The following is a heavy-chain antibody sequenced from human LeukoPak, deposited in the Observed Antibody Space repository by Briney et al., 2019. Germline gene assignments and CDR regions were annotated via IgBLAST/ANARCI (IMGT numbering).Heavy chain of an antibody. CDR3: ARLDYGGNSHFDY. V-gene: IGHV4-30-4*01. J-gene: IGHJ4*02. D-gene: IGHD4-23*01. Sequence: PSQTLSLTCTVSGASINSDNHYWSWIRQSPGKGLEWLCYYHSGNTDYSPSLKSRVTMSVDTSKNQFSLKLSSVTAADTAVYYCARLDYGGNSHFDYWGQGTLVTVSS. CDR2: YHSGNT. CDR1: GASINSDNHY.